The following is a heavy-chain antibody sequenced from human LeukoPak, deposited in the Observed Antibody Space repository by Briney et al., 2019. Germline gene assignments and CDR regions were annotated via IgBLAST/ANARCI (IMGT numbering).Heavy chain of an antibody. CDR3: ARVTGTMVRGVPRSPFDY. CDR2: ISYDGSNK. Sequence: GGSLRLSCAASGFTFSSYAMHWVRQAPGKGLEWVAVISYDGSNKYYADSVKGRFTISRDNSKNTLYLQMNSLRAEDTAVYYCARVTGTMVRGVPRSPFDYWGQGTLVTVSS. V-gene: IGHV3-30-3*01. D-gene: IGHD3-10*01. J-gene: IGHJ4*02. CDR1: GFTFSSYA.